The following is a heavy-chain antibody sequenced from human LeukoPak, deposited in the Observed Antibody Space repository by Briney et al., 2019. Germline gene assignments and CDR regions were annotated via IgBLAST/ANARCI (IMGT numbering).Heavy chain of an antibody. V-gene: IGHV1-18*01. CDR2: ISAYNGNT. J-gene: IGHJ5*02. CDR3: ARDPGITMVRGVIKGNWFDP. D-gene: IGHD3-10*01. Sequence: VASVTVSCTASGYTFINYGISWVRQAPGQRLEWMGWISAYNGNTNYAQKFQGRFTMTTDTSTSTVHMELWSLRSDDTAVYYCARDPGITMVRGVIKGNWFDPWGQGTLVTVSS. CDR1: GYTFINYG.